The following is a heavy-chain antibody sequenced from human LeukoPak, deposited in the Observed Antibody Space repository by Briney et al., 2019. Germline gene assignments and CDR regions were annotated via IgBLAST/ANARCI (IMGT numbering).Heavy chain of an antibody. CDR3: TRSTNLEAFDI. CDR1: GGSVTSGTYY. D-gene: IGHD2-8*01. V-gene: IGHV4-61*01. CDR2: IYYSGST. J-gene: IGHJ3*02. Sequence: SETLSLTCTVSGGSVTSGTYYWSWIRQPPGKGLEWIRYIYYSGSTNYNPSLKSRVTVSVDTSKNQCSLKLSPVTTADTAVYYCTRSTNLEAFDIWGQGTMVTVSS.